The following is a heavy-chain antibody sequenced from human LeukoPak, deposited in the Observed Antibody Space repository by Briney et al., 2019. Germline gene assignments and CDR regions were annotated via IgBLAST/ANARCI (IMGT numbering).Heavy chain of an antibody. D-gene: IGHD6-13*01. CDR2: ISGSGGST. V-gene: IGHV3-23*01. CDR1: GFTFSSYA. CDR3: AKDPGYSSSWYPGTVFDY. J-gene: IGHJ4*02. Sequence: PGGSLRLSCAASGFTFSSYAMSWVRQAPGKGLEWASAISGSGGSTYYADSVKGRFTISRDNSKNTLYLQMNSLRAEDTAVYYCAKDPGYSSSWYPGTVFDYWGQGTLVTVSS.